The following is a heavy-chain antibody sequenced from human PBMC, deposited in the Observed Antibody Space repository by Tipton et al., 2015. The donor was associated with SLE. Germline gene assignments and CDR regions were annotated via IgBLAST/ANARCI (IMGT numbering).Heavy chain of an antibody. D-gene: IGHD6-13*01. V-gene: IGHV4-34*01. CDR1: GGSFSGYY. CDR2: INHSGST. J-gene: IGHJ3*02. CDR3: AKIAAAGTDAFDI. Sequence: GLVKPSETLSLTCAVYGGSFSGYYWSWIRQPPGKGLEWIGEINHSGSTNYNPSLKSRVTISVDTSKNQFSPKLSSVTAADTAVYYCAKIAAAGTDAFDIWGQGTMVTVSS.